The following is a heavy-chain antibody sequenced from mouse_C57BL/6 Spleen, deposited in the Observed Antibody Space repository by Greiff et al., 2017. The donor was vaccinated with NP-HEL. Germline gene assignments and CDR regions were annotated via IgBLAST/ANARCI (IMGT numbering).Heavy chain of an antibody. D-gene: IGHD1-1*01. V-gene: IGHV5-16*01. CDR1: GFTFSDYY. CDR3: ARFITTVVALDY. CDR2: INYDGSST. Sequence: DVKLVESEGGLVQPGSSMKLSCTASGFTFSDYYMAWVRQVPEKGLEWVANINYDGSSTYYLDSLKSRFIISRDNAKNILYLQMSSLKSEDTATYYCARFITTVVALDYWGQGTTLTVSS. J-gene: IGHJ2*01.